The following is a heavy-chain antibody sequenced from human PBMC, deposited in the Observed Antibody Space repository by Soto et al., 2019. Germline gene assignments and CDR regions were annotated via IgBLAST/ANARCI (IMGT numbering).Heavy chain of an antibody. V-gene: IGHV4-34*01. Sequence: NPSETLSLTCAVYGGSFSGYYWSWIRQPPGKGLEWIGEINHSGSTNYNPSLKSRVTISVDTSKNQFSLKLSSVTAADTAVYYCARGRRGGIVGYYYGMDVWGQGTTVTVSS. D-gene: IGHD3-16*02. CDR1: GGSFSGYY. CDR2: INHSGST. J-gene: IGHJ6*02. CDR3: ARGRRGGIVGYYYGMDV.